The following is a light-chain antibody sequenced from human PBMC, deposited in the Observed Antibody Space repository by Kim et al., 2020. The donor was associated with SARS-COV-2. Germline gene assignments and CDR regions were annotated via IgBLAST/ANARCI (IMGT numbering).Light chain of an antibody. CDR1: NIGSKT. V-gene: IGLV3-21*04. Sequence: SYELTQPPSVSVAPGQTAAIACGGDNIGSKTVHWYQQESGLAPVLVIYSNNVRPSGIPERLSGSKSGNTATLTVSRVEAGDEADYYCQVWDADSNHIVFG. CDR2: SNN. CDR3: QVWDADSNHIV. J-gene: IGLJ1*01.